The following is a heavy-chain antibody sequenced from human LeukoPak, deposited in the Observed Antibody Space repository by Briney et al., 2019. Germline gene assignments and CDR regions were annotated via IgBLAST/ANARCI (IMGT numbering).Heavy chain of an antibody. V-gene: IGHV4-39*07. CDR3: ARDTVPQGGYYYYYYMDV. CDR1: GGSISSSSYY. Sequence: PSETLSHACTVSGGSISSSSYYWGWIRQSPGKGLEWFRSIYYSGSTYYHPSLKSRVTISVDTSKNQFSLKLSSVTAADTAVYYCARDTVPQGGYYYYYYMDVWGKGTTVTVSS. D-gene: IGHD4-11*01. J-gene: IGHJ6*03. CDR2: IYYSGST.